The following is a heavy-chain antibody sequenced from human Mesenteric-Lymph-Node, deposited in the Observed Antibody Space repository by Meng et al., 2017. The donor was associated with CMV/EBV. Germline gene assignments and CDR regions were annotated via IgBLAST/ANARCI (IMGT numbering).Heavy chain of an antibody. J-gene: IGHJ3*02. V-gene: IGHV3-30-3*01. CDR3: AREGYSSGKCGIFDI. CDR1: GFILSNHV. CDR2: ISHDGVSK. D-gene: IGHD6-19*01. Sequence: SGFILSNHVIHWVCQAPGKGLEWVAAISHDGVSKYYAESVKDQLIISRDNSKNTVYLQLNSLRPEDTAIYYCAREGYSSGKCGIFDIWGHGTMVTVSS.